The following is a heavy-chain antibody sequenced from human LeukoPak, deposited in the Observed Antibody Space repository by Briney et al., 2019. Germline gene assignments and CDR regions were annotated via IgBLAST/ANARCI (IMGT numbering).Heavy chain of an antibody. Sequence: GASVKVPCKASGYTFTSYYMHWVRQAPGQGLEWMGIINPSGDSTSYEQRFQGRLTMTRDTSTNTVYMELSSLRSEDTAVYYCARHPSPQLHHFDYWGQGTLVTVSS. CDR1: GYTFTSYY. V-gene: IGHV1-46*01. CDR3: ARHPSPQLHHFDY. D-gene: IGHD2-2*01. J-gene: IGHJ4*02. CDR2: INPSGDST.